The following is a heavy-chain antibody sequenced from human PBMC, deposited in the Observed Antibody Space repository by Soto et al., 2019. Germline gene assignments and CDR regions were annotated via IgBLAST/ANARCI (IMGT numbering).Heavy chain of an antibody. Sequence: QVQLVQSGAEVKKPGSSVKVSCKASGGTFSSYAISWVRQAPGQGLEWMGGIIPIFGTANYAQKFQGRVTITADKSTSTAYMELSSLRSEDTAVYYCARGRVLVEWLSYPLNWVDPWGQGTLVTVSS. V-gene: IGHV1-69*06. D-gene: IGHD3-3*01. CDR1: GGTFSSYA. J-gene: IGHJ5*02. CDR2: IIPIFGTA. CDR3: ARGRVLVEWLSYPLNWVDP.